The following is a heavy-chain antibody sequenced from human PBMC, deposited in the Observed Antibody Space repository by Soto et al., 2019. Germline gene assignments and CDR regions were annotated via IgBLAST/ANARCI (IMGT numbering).Heavy chain of an antibody. CDR3: ARFGTMTH. CDR1: GYTFTSYG. D-gene: IGHD4-17*01. V-gene: IGHV1-18*01. CDR2: TSAYNSNT. J-gene: IGHJ4*02. Sequence: QVQLVQSGAEVKKPGASVKVSCKASGYTFTSYGISWVRQAPGQGLKCMGWTSAYNSNTNYARKIQGRVTMTTDTSTRTAYMAPRSLRSDDTAVYCCARFGTMTHWGQGTLVTVSS.